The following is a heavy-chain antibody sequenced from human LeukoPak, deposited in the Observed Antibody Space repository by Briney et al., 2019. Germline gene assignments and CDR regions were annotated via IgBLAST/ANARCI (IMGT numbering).Heavy chain of an antibody. V-gene: IGHV5-51*01. Sequence: GESLKISCKGSGYSFTSYWIGWVRQMPGKGLEWMVIIYRGDSDTRYSPSFQGQVTISADNSISTAYLQWSSLKASDTAMYYCARLKRDGYNIIDYWGQGTLVTVSS. D-gene: IGHD5-24*01. CDR2: IYRGDSDT. CDR1: GYSFTSYW. J-gene: IGHJ4*02. CDR3: ARLKRDGYNIIDY.